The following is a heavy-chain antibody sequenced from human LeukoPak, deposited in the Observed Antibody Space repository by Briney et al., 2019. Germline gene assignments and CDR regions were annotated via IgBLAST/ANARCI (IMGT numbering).Heavy chain of an antibody. CDR1: GFTFSNYW. CDR3: ARENYYDSSGNPSAFDY. Sequence: GGSLRLSCAASGFTFSNYWMTWVRQAPGKGLEWVANINQDGTEKYYVDSVKGRFTISRDNAKNSLYLQMNSLRAEDTAVYYCARENYYDSSGNPSAFDYWGQGTLVTVSS. CDR2: INQDGTEK. D-gene: IGHD3-22*01. J-gene: IGHJ4*02. V-gene: IGHV3-7*01.